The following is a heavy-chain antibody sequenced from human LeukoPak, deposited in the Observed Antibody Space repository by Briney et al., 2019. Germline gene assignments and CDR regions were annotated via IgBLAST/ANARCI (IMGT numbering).Heavy chain of an antibody. CDR1: GFTFSSYA. CDR2: VSGSGGST. V-gene: IGHV3-23*01. D-gene: IGHD6-13*01. Sequence: GGSLKLSCAASGFTFSSYAMTWVRQAPGKGLEWVASVSGSGGSTYYADSVPGRFTISRDNSNNTLYLQMNRLRAEDTAVYYCANSPRLASSWSLGPLLDYWGQGTLVTVSS. CDR3: ANSPRLASSWSLGPLLDY. J-gene: IGHJ4*02.